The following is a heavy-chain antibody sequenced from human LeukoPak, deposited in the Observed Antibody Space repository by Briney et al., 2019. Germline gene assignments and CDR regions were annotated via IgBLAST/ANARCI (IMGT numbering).Heavy chain of an antibody. Sequence: GGSLRLSCVGSGFTFSTSAMSWVRQAPGKGLEWVSAIGGGGATYYADPVKGRFTISRGSSRNTLYLQMNSLRAEDTAVYNCARHSSQGTFDNWGQGTLVTVSS. J-gene: IGHJ4*02. CDR1: GFTFSTSA. CDR3: ARHSSQGTFDN. V-gene: IGHV3-23*01. CDR2: IGGGGAT. D-gene: IGHD1-1*01.